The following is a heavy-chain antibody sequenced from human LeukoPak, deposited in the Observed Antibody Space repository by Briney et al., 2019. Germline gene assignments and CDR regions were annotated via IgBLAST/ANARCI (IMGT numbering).Heavy chain of an antibody. J-gene: IGHJ5*02. CDR2: MTPNTGDT. V-gene: IGHV1-2*02. D-gene: IGHD2-8*01. CDR1: GDRFIDNI. CDR3: ARDVIMGYERGWFDP. Sequence: AASVTLSCRASGDRFIDNIIHWVRHAPGPGPECMGWMTPNTGDTKYVKRLQIRVPMTRDTSSTTAYMELSGLNSDDTAMYFCARDVIMGYERGWFDPWRQGTLVTVTA.